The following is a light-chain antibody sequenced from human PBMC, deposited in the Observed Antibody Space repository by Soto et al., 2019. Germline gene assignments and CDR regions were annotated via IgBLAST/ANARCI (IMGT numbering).Light chain of an antibody. V-gene: IGKV2-28*01. CDR3: MHTLHSWT. CDR2: LGS. CDR1: QSLLHSNGYNS. Sequence: DLVMTQSPLSLPVTPGEPASISCRSSQSLLHSNGYNSLDWYLQKPGQSPQLLIYLGSNRASGVPDRFSGSGSDTAFTLKISSVEAEDVEVDYCMHTLHSWTFRPGANVEIK. J-gene: IGKJ1*01.